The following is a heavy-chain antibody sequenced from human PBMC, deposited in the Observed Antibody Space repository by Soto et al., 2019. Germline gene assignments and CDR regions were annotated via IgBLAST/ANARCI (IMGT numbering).Heavy chain of an antibody. CDR3: ARGRRGILTGPSPSFDY. V-gene: IGHV4-39*07. J-gene: IGHJ4*02. CDR1: GGSISSSSYF. D-gene: IGHD3-9*01. Sequence: TSETLSLTCSVSGGSISSSSYFWGWIRQPPGKGLEWIGSIYYSGSTYYNPSLKSRVTVSVDTSKNQFSLKLSSVTAADTAVYYCARGRRGILTGPSPSFDYWGQGTLVTVSS. CDR2: IYYSGST.